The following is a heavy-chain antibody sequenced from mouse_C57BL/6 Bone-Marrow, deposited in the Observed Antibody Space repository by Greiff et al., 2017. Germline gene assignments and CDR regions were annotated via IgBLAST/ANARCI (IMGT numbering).Heavy chain of an antibody. V-gene: IGHV8-8*01. J-gene: IGHJ1*03. Sequence: QVTLKESGPGILQPSQTLSLTCSFSGFSLSTFGMGVGWIRQPSGKGLEWLAHIWWDDDKFYNPALKSRLTISRDTSKNQVFLKIANVDTADTATYYCARIRYYGSYWYFDVWGTGTTVTVSS. CDR1: GFSLSTFGMG. D-gene: IGHD1-1*01. CDR3: ARIRYYGSYWYFDV. CDR2: IWWDDDK.